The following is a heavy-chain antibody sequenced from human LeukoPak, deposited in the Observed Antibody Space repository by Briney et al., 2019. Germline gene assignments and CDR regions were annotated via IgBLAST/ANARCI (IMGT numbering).Heavy chain of an antibody. CDR1: GFTFSGSA. Sequence: PGGSLRLSCAASGFTFSGSAMHWVRQASGKGLEWVGRIRSKANSYATAYAASVKGRFTISRDDSKNTAYLQMNSLRAEDTAVYYCARGFRGWHAEGFDYWGQGTLVTVSS. D-gene: IGHD3-22*01. CDR2: IRSKANSYAT. J-gene: IGHJ4*02. V-gene: IGHV3-73*01. CDR3: ARGFRGWHAEGFDY.